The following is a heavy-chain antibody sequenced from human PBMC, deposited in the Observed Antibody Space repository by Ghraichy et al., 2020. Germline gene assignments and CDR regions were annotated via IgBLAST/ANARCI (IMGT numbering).Heavy chain of an antibody. Sequence: GGSLRLSCAASGFTFSSYAMHWVRQAPGKGLEWVAVISYDGSNKYYADSVKGRFTISRDNSKNTLYLQMNSLRAEDTAVYYCARGSSGWKMGFAYWGQGTLVTVSS. CDR3: ARGSSGWKMGFAY. D-gene: IGHD6-19*01. J-gene: IGHJ4*02. CDR2: ISYDGSNK. V-gene: IGHV3-30*04. CDR1: GFTFSSYA.